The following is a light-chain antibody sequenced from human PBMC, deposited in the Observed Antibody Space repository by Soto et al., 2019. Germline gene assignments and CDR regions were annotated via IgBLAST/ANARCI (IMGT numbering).Light chain of an antibody. CDR3: QQYNEWPPVT. V-gene: IGKV3-11*01. CDR2: DAS. J-gene: IGKJ4*01. Sequence: EIVLTHSPATLSLSPGDRAFLSSRASQSVSRSLTWYQHKPGQAPRLLIYDASSRATGIPDRFSGSGSGTDFTLTISRLEPEDFAVYYCQQYNEWPPVTFGGGTKVDIK. CDR1: QSVSRS.